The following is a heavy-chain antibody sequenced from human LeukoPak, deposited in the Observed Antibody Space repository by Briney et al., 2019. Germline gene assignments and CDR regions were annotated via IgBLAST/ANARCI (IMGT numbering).Heavy chain of an antibody. D-gene: IGHD6-13*01. V-gene: IGHV4-39*01. J-gene: IGHJ5*02. CDR2: IYYSGNN. CDR1: GGSISSSNYY. CDR3: ARQASSSWFVRFDP. Sequence: SETLSLTCTVSGGSISSSNYYWTWIRQPPGKGLEWIGTIYYSGNNYHNPSLESRVTISVDTSKNQFSLKLSSVTAADTAVYYCARQASSSWFVRFDPWGQGTLVTVSS.